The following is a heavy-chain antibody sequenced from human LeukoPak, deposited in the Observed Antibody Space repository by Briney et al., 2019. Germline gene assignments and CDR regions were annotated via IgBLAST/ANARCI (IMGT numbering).Heavy chain of an antibody. Sequence: PSETLSLTCTVSGYSISSSYYRGWIRPPPGKGLEWIGIIYHSGSTYYNPSLKSRVTISVDTSKNQFSLKLSSVTAADTAVYYCTRGRVGGYDGSPSYMDVWGKGTTVTVSS. J-gene: IGHJ6*03. CDR2: IYHSGST. CDR1: GYSISSSYY. V-gene: IGHV4-38-2*02. CDR3: TRGRVGGYDGSPSYMDV. D-gene: IGHD5-12*01.